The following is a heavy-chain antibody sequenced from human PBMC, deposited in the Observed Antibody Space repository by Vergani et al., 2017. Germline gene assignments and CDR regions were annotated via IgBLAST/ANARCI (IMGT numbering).Heavy chain of an antibody. CDR2: IYYSGST. CDR1: GGSISSSSYY. V-gene: IGHV4-61*05. D-gene: IGHD5-18*01. J-gene: IGHJ6*02. CDR3: AKDGYSYGPHHYYYYGMDV. Sequence: QLQLQESGPGLVKPSETLSLTCTVSGGSISSSSYYWGWIRQPPGKGLEWIGYIYYSGSTNYNPSLKSRVTISVDTSKNQFSLKLSSVTAADTAVYYCAKDGYSYGPHHYYYYGMDVWGQGTTVTVSS.